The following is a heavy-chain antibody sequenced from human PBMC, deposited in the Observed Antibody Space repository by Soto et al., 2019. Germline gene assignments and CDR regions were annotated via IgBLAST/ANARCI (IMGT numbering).Heavy chain of an antibody. CDR2: MYYSGST. Sequence: QVQLQESGPGLVKPSETLSLTCTVSGGSISDFYWSWIRQPPGKALEWIGYGYMYYSGSTNYKPSLKSRASISVDPSKNQFSLRLSSVTAADTAVYYCARGSLSTVTANAFDIWGPGALVTVSS. CDR3: ARGSLSTVTANAFDI. D-gene: IGHD4-17*01. CDR1: GGSISDFY. J-gene: IGHJ3*02. V-gene: IGHV4-59*01.